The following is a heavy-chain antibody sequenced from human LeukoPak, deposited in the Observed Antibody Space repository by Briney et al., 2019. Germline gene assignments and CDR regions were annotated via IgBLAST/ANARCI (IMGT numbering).Heavy chain of an antibody. CDR1: GGSISSHY. CDR3: ARLRYNWNYAVDY. J-gene: IGHJ4*02. V-gene: IGHV4-4*07. D-gene: IGHD1-7*01. CDR2: IYNSGST. Sequence: PSETLSLTCTVSGGSISSHYWSWIRQPAGKGLEWIGRIYNSGSTNYTPSLKSRVIISLDKSKNQFSLKLSSVAAADTAVYYCARLRYNWNYAVDYWGQGTLVTVSS.